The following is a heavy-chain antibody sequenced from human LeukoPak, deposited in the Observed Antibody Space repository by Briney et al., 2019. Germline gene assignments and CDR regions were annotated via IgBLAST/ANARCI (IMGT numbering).Heavy chain of an antibody. CDR3: ARHYDILTGYYEYYFDY. J-gene: IGHJ4*02. V-gene: IGHV5-51*01. D-gene: IGHD3-9*01. CDR1: GYSFTTYW. Sequence: GESLKISCKGSGYSFTTYWIGWVRQMPGKGLEWMGIIYPGDSDARYSPSFQGQVTISADKSISTAYLQWSSLKASGTAMYYCARHYDILTGYYEYYFDYWGQGTLVTVSS. CDR2: IYPGDSDA.